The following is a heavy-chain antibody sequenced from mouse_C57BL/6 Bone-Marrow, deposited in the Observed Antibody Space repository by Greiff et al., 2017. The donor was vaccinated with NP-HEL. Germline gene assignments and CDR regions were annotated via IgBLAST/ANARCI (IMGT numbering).Heavy chain of an antibody. Sequence: QVQLQQSGPGLVQPSQSLSITCTVSGFSLTSYGVHWVRQSPGKGLEWLGVIWSGGSTDYNAAFISRLSISKDNSKSQVFFKMNSLQADDTAIYYCARFGGPAWFAYWGQGTLVTVSA. CDR1: GFSLTSYG. J-gene: IGHJ3*01. D-gene: IGHD3-3*01. CDR3: ARFGGPAWFAY. V-gene: IGHV2-2*01. CDR2: IWSGGST.